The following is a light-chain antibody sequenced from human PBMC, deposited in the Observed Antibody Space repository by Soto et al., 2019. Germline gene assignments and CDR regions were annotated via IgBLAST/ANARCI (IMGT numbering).Light chain of an antibody. CDR1: SSNIGAGYD. V-gene: IGLV1-40*01. J-gene: IGLJ3*02. CDR2: GNT. CDR3: QSYDNSLSGWV. Sequence: QSAVTQPPSVSGAPGRRVTISCTGSSSNIGAGYDVHWYQQLPGTAPKLLIYGNTNRPSGVPDRFSGSKSGTSASLAITGLQAEDEADYYCQSYDNSLSGWVFGGGTKVTVL.